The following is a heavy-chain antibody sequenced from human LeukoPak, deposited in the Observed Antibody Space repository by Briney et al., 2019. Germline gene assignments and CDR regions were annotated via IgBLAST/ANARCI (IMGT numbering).Heavy chain of an antibody. CDR2: IYYSGST. CDR3: ARCSTTVVTQVFDP. CDR1: GGSISSYY. J-gene: IGHJ5*02. Sequence: PSETLSLTCTVSGGSISSYYWSWIRQPPGKGLEWIGYIYYSGSTNYNPSLKSRVTISVDTSKNQFSLKLSSVTAADTAVYYCARCSTTVVTQVFDPWGQGTLVTVSS. D-gene: IGHD4-23*01. V-gene: IGHV4-59*01.